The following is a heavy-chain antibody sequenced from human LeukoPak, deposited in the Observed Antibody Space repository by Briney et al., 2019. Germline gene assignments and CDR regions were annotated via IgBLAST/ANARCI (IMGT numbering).Heavy chain of an antibody. CDR1: GGSISSYY. D-gene: IGHD3-9*01. V-gene: IGHV4-34*01. Sequence: SETLSLTCTVSGGSISSYYWSWIRQPPGKGLEWIGEINHSGSTNYNPSLKSRVTISVDTSKSQFSLKLSSVTAADTAVYYCVSRVHYDILTGQNWFDPWGQGTLVTVSS. CDR3: VSRVHYDILTGQNWFDP. CDR2: INHSGST. J-gene: IGHJ5*02.